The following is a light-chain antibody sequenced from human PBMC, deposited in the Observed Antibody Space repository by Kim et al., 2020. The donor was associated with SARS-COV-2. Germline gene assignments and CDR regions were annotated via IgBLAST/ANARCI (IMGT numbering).Light chain of an antibody. CDR2: NNH. CDR1: TTSIGSTP. J-gene: IGLJ2*01. Sequence: GRIITVSSSVSTTSIGSTPVDYHQHLPAAPPHLLIYNNHQRPAGVPGRFSASTAATAASLASRGLQSEDEAYYYCAAWDDSLNGPVFGGGTQLTVL. V-gene: IGLV1-44*01. CDR3: AAWDDSLNGPV.